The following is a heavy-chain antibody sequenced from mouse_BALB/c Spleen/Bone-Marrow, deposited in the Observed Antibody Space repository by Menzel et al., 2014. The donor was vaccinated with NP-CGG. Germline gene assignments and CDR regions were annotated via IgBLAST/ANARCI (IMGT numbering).Heavy chain of an antibody. CDR2: INDGGSYT. V-gene: IGHV5-4*02. Sequence: DVMLVEPGGGLVKPGGSLKLSCAVSGFTFSDYYMYWVRQNPEKRLEWVATINDGGSYTYYPDSVKGRFTISRDNAKNNLYLQMSSLKSEDTAMYYCARDGNFAMDYWGQGTSVTVSS. CDR1: GFTFSDYY. D-gene: IGHD2-1*01. J-gene: IGHJ4*01. CDR3: ARDGNFAMDY.